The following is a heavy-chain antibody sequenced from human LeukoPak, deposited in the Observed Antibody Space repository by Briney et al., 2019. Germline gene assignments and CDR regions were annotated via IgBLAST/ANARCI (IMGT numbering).Heavy chain of an antibody. J-gene: IGHJ4*02. CDR1: GFTFGDYA. CDR3: AKAHYYDSSGYPIDY. Sequence: GGSLRLSCTASGFTFGDYAMSWFRQAPGKGLEWVSAISGSGGSTYYADSVKGRFTISRDNSKNTLYLQMNSLRAEDTAVYYCAKAHYYDSSGYPIDYWGQGTLVTVSS. D-gene: IGHD3-22*01. V-gene: IGHV3-23*01. CDR2: ISGSGGST.